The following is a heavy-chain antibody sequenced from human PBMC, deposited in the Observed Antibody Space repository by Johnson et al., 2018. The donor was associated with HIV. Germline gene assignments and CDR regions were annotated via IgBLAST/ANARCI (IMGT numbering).Heavy chain of an antibody. Sequence: VQLVESGGGVARPGGSLRLSCAASGFTFDDYDMNWVRQAPGKGLEWVSGINWNGDNTGYGDSVKGRFTISRDSSKNTLYLQMNSLRAEDTAVYYCARGSRYTYDNDDAYLLHAFDIWGQGTMVTVSS. CDR1: GFTFDDYD. J-gene: IGHJ3*02. CDR3: ARGSRYTYDNDDAYLLHAFDI. CDR2: INWNGDNT. D-gene: IGHD3-22*01. V-gene: IGHV3-20*04.